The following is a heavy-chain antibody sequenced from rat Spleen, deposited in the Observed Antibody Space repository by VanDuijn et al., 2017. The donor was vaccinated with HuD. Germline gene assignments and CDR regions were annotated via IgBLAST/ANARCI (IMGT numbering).Heavy chain of an antibody. CDR2: ISYSGST. V-gene: IGHV3-1*01. D-gene: IGHD5-1*01. CDR1: SYSITSNY. J-gene: IGHJ2*01. CDR3: VRSGTGWELRYFDH. Sequence: EVQLQESGPGLVKPSQSLSLTCSVTSYSITSNYWGWIRKFPGNKMEWIGHISYSGSTSYNPSLKSRVSITRDISRNQFFLQLNSVTTEDTATYYCVRSGTGWELRYFDHWGQGVMVTVSS.